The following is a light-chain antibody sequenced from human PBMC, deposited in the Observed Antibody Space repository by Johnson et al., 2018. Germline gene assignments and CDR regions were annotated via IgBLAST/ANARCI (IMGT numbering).Light chain of an antibody. CDR2: ENN. J-gene: IGLJ1*01. CDR1: SSNIGNNY. Sequence: QSVLTQPPSVSAAPGQKVTISCSGSSSNIGNNYVSWYQQLPGTAPKLLIYENNKRPSGIPDRFSGSKSGTSATLGITGLQTGDEADYYCGTWASSPSAVNVFGTGTKVTVL. V-gene: IGLV1-51*02. CDR3: GTWASSPSAVNV.